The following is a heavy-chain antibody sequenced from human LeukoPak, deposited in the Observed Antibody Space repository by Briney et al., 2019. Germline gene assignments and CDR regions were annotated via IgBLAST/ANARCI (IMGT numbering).Heavy chain of an antibody. CDR3: ERTYSSGSLDL. Sequence: SQTLSLTCDISGDSVSSNSATWIWIRQSPSRGLEWLGRTYYKSKWYNDYAVSVRSRITINPDTSKDQFSLQLHSVTPENTAVYYCERTYSSGSLDLWGRGTLVTVSS. CDR2: TYYKSKWYN. V-gene: IGHV6-1*01. D-gene: IGHD2-15*01. J-gene: IGHJ5*02. CDR1: GDSVSSNSAT.